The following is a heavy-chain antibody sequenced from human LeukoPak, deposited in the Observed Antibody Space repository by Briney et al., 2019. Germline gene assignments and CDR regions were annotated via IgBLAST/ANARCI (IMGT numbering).Heavy chain of an antibody. D-gene: IGHD3-3*01. J-gene: IGHJ4*02. CDR1: GGSFSGYY. CDR2: INHSGST. CDR3: ARGHDFWSGYSYYFDY. Sequence: SETLSLTCAVYGGSFSGYYWSWIRQPPGKRLEWIGEINHSGSTNYNPSLKSRVTISVDTSKSQFSLKLSSVTAADTAVYYCARGHDFWSGYSYYFDYWGQGTLVTVSS. V-gene: IGHV4-34*01.